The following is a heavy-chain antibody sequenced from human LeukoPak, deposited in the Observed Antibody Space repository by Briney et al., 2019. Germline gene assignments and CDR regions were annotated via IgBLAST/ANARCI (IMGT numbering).Heavy chain of an antibody. CDR2: INHSGST. CDR1: GGYFSGYY. D-gene: IGHD3-10*01. J-gene: IGHJ5*02. Sequence: PSETLSLTCAVYGGYFSGYYWSWIRQPPGKGLEWIGEINHSGSTNYNPSLKSRVTIAVDTYKNQFSLKLSSVTAADTVVYDCARGRGTYYYGSGSYYWFDPWGQGTLVTVSS. V-gene: IGHV4-34*01. CDR3: ARGRGTYYYGSGSYYWFDP.